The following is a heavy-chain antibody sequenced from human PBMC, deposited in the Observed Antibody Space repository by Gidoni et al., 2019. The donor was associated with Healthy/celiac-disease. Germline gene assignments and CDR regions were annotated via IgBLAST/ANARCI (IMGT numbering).Heavy chain of an antibody. CDR3: AHTEERYDFWSGYYSS. V-gene: IGHV2-5*01. Sequence: QITLKESGPTLVKPTQTLTLTCTFSGLSLSTSGVGVGWIRQPPGKALEWLALIYWNDDKRYSPSLKSRLTITQDTSKNQVVLTLTNMDPVDTATYYCAHTEERYDFWSGYYSSWGQGTLVTVSS. CDR2: IYWNDDK. D-gene: IGHD3-3*01. J-gene: IGHJ5*02. CDR1: GLSLSTSGVG.